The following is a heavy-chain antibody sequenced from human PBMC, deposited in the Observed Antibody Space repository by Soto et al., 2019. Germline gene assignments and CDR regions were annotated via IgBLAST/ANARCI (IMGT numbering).Heavy chain of an antibody. CDR3: AHLPRTQRGYSSAPNY. D-gene: IGHD6-19*01. Sequence: SGPTLVNPTQTLTLTCTFSGFSLSTSGVGVGWIRQPPGKALEWLALIYWNDDKRYSPSLKSRLTITKDTSKNQVVLTMTNMDPVDTATYYCAHLPRTQRGYSSAPNYWGQGTLVTVSS. V-gene: IGHV2-5*01. CDR2: IYWNDDK. J-gene: IGHJ4*02. CDR1: GFSLSTSGVG.